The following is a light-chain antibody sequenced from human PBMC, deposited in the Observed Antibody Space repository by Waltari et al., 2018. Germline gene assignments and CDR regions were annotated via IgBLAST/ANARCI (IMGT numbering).Light chain of an antibody. CDR2: KSN. Sequence: QSVLTQPPSASGTPGQRVTISCSGNSFNIGSNYVYWYQQFPGTAPKLLIYKSNQRPSGVPSRFSGSKSGPSASLAISGLRSEDEADYHCAAWDDRLSGLVFGGGTKLTVL. CDR1: SFNIGSNY. CDR3: AAWDDRLSGLV. V-gene: IGLV1-47*01. J-gene: IGLJ2*01.